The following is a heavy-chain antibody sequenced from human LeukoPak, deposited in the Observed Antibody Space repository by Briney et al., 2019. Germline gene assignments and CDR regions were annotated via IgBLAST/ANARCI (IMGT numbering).Heavy chain of an antibody. V-gene: IGHV3-30*18. CDR3: AKGGPTVDTAMVVYFDY. CDR2: ISYDGSNK. J-gene: IGHJ4*02. D-gene: IGHD5-18*01. CDR1: GFTFSSYG. Sequence: GGSLRLSCAASGFTFSSYGMHWVRQAPGKGLEWVAVISYDGSNKYYADSVKGRFTISRDNSKNTLYLQMNSLRAEDTAVYYCAKGGPTVDTAMVVYFDYWGQGTLVTVSS.